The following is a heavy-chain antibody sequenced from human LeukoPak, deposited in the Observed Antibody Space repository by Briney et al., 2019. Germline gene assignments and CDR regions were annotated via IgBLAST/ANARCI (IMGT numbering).Heavy chain of an antibody. Sequence: GSLRLSCAASGFTFSSYSMTWVRQAPGKGLEWIGSIYYSGSTYYNPSLKSRVTISVDTSKNQFSLKLSSVTAADTAVYYCARPVVVSYFDYWGQGTLVTVSS. CDR3: ARPVVVSYFDY. CDR1: GFTFSSYS. D-gene: IGHD2-15*01. CDR2: IYYSGST. J-gene: IGHJ4*02. V-gene: IGHV4-39*01.